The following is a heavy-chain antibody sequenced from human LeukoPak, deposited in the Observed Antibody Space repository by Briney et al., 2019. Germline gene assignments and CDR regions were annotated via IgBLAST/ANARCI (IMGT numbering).Heavy chain of an antibody. CDR3: AKDRAQDSGWTIDY. J-gene: IGHJ4*01. CDR2: INSNGNST. CDR1: GFTFSTYA. V-gene: IGHV3-64*04. D-gene: IGHD6-19*01. Sequence: AGSLRLSCSASGFTFSTYAMHWVRQAPGKGLEYVSAINSNGNSTYYADSVKGRFTISRDNSKNTLYLQMNSLRDEDTAVYYCAKDRAQDSGWTIDYWGQGTLVTVSS.